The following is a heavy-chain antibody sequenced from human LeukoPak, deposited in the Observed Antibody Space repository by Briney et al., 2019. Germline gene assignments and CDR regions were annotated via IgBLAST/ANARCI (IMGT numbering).Heavy chain of an antibody. V-gene: IGHV3-48*02. CDR3: ARGRGLTLSYHYFDY. CDR1: GFIFSPLG. D-gene: IGHD3-10*01. J-gene: IGHJ4*02. Sequence: GGSQRLSCAASGFIFSPLGMKGVRQARGRGVEGVTYISSGSSTTYYADSVKGRFTISRDNAKNSLYLQVNSLRDEDTAVYYCARGRGLTLSYHYFDYWGQGTLVTVSS. CDR2: ISSGSSTT.